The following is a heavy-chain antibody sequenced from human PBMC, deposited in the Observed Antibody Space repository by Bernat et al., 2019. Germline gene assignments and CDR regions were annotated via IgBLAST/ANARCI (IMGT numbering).Heavy chain of an antibody. CDR1: GFTFSTYA. V-gene: IGHV3-30-3*01. D-gene: IGHD5-18*01. Sequence: QVQLVESGGGVVQPGRSLRLSCAASGFTFSTYAMNWVRQAPGKGLEWVAVTSFDGGIKFYADSVKGRFTISRDNSRNTLFLQMDSLRTEDTAVYYWAREEYTYALGSFDYWGQGTMVTVSS. CDR3: AREEYTYALGSFDY. CDR2: TSFDGGIK. J-gene: IGHJ4*02.